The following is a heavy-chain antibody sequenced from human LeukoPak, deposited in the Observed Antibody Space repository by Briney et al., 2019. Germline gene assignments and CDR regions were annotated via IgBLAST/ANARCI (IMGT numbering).Heavy chain of an antibody. J-gene: IGHJ5*02. D-gene: IGHD6-13*01. CDR1: GFTFSSYA. CDR2: ISYDGSNK. V-gene: IGHV3-30*04. Sequence: PGGSLRLSCAASGFTFSSYAMHWVRQAPGKGLEWVAVISYDGSNKYYADSVKGRFTISRDNSKNTLYLQMNSLRAEDTAVYYCARGALSRAAELNSWFDPWGQGTLVTVSS. CDR3: ARGALSRAAELNSWFDP.